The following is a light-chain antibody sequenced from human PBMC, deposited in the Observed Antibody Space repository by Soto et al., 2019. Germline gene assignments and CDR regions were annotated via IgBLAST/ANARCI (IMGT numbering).Light chain of an antibody. Sequence: ETVMTQSPATLSVSPGERATLSCRASLSVGSNLAWYQQRPGQAPRLLIYGASTRATGIPVRFSGSGSATEFTLTISSLQSEDFGFYYCQQYNKWPLFTFGPGTRVDMK. V-gene: IGKV3-15*01. CDR3: QQYNKWPLFT. CDR2: GAS. CDR1: LSVGSN. J-gene: IGKJ3*01.